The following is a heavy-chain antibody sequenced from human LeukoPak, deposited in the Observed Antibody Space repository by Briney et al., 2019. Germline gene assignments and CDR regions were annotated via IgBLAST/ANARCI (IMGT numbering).Heavy chain of an antibody. J-gene: IGHJ3*02. CDR1: GYTFTSYS. CDR2: ISTYNGNT. Sequence: EASVKVSCKASGYTFTSYSLSWVRQAPGQGLEGMGWISTYNGNTNYAHKLKGRVTMTTDTATSTAYMELRSLRSDDTAVYYCARECRRYYDFWSSGGNAFDIWGQGTMVTVSS. CDR3: ARECRRYYDFWSSGGNAFDI. V-gene: IGHV1-18*01. D-gene: IGHD3-3*01.